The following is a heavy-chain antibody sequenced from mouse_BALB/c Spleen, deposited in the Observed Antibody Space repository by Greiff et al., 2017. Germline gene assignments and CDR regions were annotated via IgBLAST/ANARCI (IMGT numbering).Heavy chain of an antibody. CDR3: ARGVYGNYPYWYFDV. Sequence: QVQLQQSGPELVRPGASVKMSCKASGYTFTSYWMHWVKQRPGQGLGWIGMIDPSNSETRLNQKFKDKATLNVDKSSNTAYMQLSSLTSEDSAVYYCARGVYGNYPYWYFDVWGAGTTVTVSS. CDR1: GYTFTSYW. V-gene: IGHV1S127*01. CDR2: IDPSNSET. J-gene: IGHJ1*01. D-gene: IGHD2-1*01.